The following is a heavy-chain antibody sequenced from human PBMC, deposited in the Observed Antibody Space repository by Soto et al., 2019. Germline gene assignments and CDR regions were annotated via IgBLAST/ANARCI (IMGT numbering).Heavy chain of an antibody. CDR3: ARGGVSHWAYFYFMDV. CDR2: INHLGSI. J-gene: IGHJ6*03. Sequence: SETLSLTCVVSGGSLSDYFWSWIRQPPGMALEWIGEINHLGSINYNPSLKSRVTMSVDTSKNQFSLTLNSVTAADTATYYCARGGVSHWAYFYFMDVWDRGTTVTVSS. V-gene: IGHV4-34*01. CDR1: GGSLSDYF. D-gene: IGHD3-16*01.